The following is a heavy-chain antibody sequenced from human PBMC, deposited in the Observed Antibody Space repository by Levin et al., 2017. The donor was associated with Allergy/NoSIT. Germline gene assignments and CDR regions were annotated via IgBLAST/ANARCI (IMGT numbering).Heavy chain of an antibody. D-gene: IGHD4-17*01. Sequence: SQTLSLTCAVYGGSLTDYYWNWIRQTPGKGLEWIGEINHAGSTTYNPSLRSRVIISLDTSRNQFSLKLTSVTAADTAVYYCARARDYGDSEMGLGALDYWGQGTLVTVS. V-gene: IGHV4-34*01. CDR1: GGSLTDYY. CDR2: INHAGST. CDR3: ARARDYGDSEMGLGALDY. J-gene: IGHJ4*02.